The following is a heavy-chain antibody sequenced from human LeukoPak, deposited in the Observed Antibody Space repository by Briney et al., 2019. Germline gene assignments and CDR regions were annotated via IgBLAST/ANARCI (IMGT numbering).Heavy chain of an antibody. D-gene: IGHD4-23*01. V-gene: IGHV4-34*01. CDR1: GGSFSGYY. J-gene: IGHJ4*02. CDR2: INHSGST. CDR3: ARVRGKGDY. Sequence: SETLSLTCAVYGGSFSGYYWSWIRQPPGKGLEWIGEINHSGSTNYNPSLKSRVTISVDTSKNQFSLKLSSVTAADTAVYYCARVRGKGDYWGQGTLVTVFS.